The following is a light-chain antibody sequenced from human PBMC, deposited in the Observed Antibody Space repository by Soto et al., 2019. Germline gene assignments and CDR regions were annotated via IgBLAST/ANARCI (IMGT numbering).Light chain of an antibody. CDR2: GAS. V-gene: IGKV3-20*01. CDR1: HSVRRTY. Sequence: EIALTQSPGPLSLSPGELATLSCRASHSVRRTYLAWYQQRTGQAPRLLIYGASSRATGIPDRFSGSGSGTDFTLTISRLEPEDFAVYYCQQYGGSPPYTFGQGTKLEIK. CDR3: QQYGGSPPYT. J-gene: IGKJ2*01.